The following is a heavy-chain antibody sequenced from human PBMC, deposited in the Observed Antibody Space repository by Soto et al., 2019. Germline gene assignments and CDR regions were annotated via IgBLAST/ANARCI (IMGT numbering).Heavy chain of an antibody. CDR1: GFTFSTYV. V-gene: IGHV3-23*01. Sequence: EVQLLESGGGLVQPGGSLRLSCAASGFTFSTYVMTWVRQAPGKVLEWVSGVSDIGGTTYYADSVRGRFTISRDNSKNSLYLQMNSLRGEDTVVYYWAQRGGSGYYGAFDYWGQGTLVTVSS. CDR2: VSDIGGTT. J-gene: IGHJ4*02. CDR3: AQRGGSGYYGAFDY. D-gene: IGHD3-22*01.